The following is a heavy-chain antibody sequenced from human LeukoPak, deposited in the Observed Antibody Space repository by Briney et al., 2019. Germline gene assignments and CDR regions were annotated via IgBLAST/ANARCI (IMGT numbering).Heavy chain of an antibody. D-gene: IGHD1-1*01. Sequence: PSETLSLTCAVYGGSFSGYYWSWIRQPPGKGLEWIGYIYYSGSTNYNPSLKSRVTISVDTSKNQFSLKLSSVTAADTAVYYCARAGKRRFFDYWGQGTLVTVSS. CDR2: IYYSGST. CDR3: ARAGKRRFFDY. J-gene: IGHJ4*02. CDR1: GGSFSGYY. V-gene: IGHV4-59*01.